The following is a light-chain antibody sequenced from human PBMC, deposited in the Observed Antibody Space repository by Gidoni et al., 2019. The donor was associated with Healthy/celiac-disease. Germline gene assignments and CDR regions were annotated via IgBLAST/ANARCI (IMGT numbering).Light chain of an antibody. J-gene: IGKJ2*01. CDR1: QSISSY. V-gene: IGKV1-39*01. CDR2: AAS. CDR3: QQSYSTPHT. Sequence: DLQMTVSPSSLSASVGDRVTITCRASQSISSYLNWYQQKPGKAPRLLIYAASSLQSGVASRFSGSGSGTDFTLTISSLQPEDFATYYCQQSYSTPHTFGQGTKLEIK.